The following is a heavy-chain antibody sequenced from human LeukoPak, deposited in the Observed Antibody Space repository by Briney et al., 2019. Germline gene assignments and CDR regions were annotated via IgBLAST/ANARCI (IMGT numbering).Heavy chain of an antibody. CDR1: GYTFTGHY. J-gene: IGHJ3*02. V-gene: IGHV1-2*02. D-gene: IGHD1-1*01. CDR3: ARCSTPHWIFDAFDI. CDR2: INPNSGGT. Sequence: GASVKVSCKASGYTFTGHYMHWVRQAPGQGPEWMGWINPNSGGTNYAQKFQGRVTMTRDTSISTAYMELSGLRSDGTAVYYCARCSTPHWIFDAFDIWGQGTMVTVSS.